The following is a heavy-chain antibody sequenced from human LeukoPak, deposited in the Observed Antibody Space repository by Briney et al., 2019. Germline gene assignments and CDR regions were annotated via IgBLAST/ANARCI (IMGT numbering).Heavy chain of an antibody. CDR1: GFTFSTYF. D-gene: IGHD3-3*01. Sequence: GGSLRLSCEASGFTFSTYFMNWVRQAPGKGLEWVSSISTMSTYTHYADSVKGRFTISRDNAKNSLYLEMNSLRAEDTAVYYCARGGPYSDSWSGPFPFDMWGQGTMVTVSS. J-gene: IGHJ3*02. CDR3: ARGGPYSDSWSGPFPFDM. V-gene: IGHV3-21*01. CDR2: ISTMSTYT.